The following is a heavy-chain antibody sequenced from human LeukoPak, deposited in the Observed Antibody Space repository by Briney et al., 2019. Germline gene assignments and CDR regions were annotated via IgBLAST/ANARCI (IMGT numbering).Heavy chain of an antibody. D-gene: IGHD3-9*01. CDR1: GGSISSGDYY. Sequence: ASQTLSLTCTVSGGSISSGDYYWSWLRQPPGKGLEWIGYIYYSGSTYYNPSLKSRVTISVDTSKNQFSLKLSSVTAADTAVYYCARADRLAADWSTFDYWGQGTLVTVSS. CDR2: IYYSGST. CDR3: ARADRLAADWSTFDY. V-gene: IGHV4-30-4*01. J-gene: IGHJ4*02.